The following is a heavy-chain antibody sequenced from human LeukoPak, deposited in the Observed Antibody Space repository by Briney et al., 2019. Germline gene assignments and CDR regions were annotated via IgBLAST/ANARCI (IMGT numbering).Heavy chain of an antibody. Sequence: PGGSLRLSCVASGFTFRSYSMHWVRQAPGKGLEWVSYISSTSGTIYYADSMKGRFTISRDNAKNSLYLQMNGLRAEVTAVYYCARELVVPAPISSYDAFDIWGQGTMVTVSS. D-gene: IGHD2-2*01. V-gene: IGHV3-48*04. J-gene: IGHJ3*02. CDR2: ISSTSGTI. CDR1: GFTFRSYS. CDR3: ARELVVPAPISSYDAFDI.